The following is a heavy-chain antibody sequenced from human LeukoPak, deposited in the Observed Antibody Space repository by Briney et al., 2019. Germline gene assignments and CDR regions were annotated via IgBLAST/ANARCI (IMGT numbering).Heavy chain of an antibody. V-gene: IGHV1-8*03. D-gene: IGHD3-22*01. CDR1: GYTFTSYD. CDR3: ARAGHRRYYYDNGYDY. CDR2: MNPNSGNT. Sequence: ASVKVSCKASGYTFTSYDINWVRQATGQGLEWMGWMNPNSGNTGYAQKFQGRVTITRNTSISTAYMELSSLRSEDTAVYYCARAGHRRYYYDNGYDYWGQGTLVTVSS. J-gene: IGHJ4*02.